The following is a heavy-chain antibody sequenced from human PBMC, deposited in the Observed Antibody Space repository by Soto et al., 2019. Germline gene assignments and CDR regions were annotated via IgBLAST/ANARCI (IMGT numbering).Heavy chain of an antibody. J-gene: IGHJ4*02. CDR3: ARTSAGYSQSY. CDR1: GGSISSVGYY. D-gene: IGHD1-26*01. V-gene: IGHV4-39*01. CDR2: IYYSGST. Sequence: PSETLSLTCTVSGGSISSVGYYWTWIRQHPGKGLEWIGYIYYSGSTNYYPSLKSRVTISVDTSKNQFSLKLSSVTAADTAVYYCARTSAGYSQSYWGQGTLVTVSS.